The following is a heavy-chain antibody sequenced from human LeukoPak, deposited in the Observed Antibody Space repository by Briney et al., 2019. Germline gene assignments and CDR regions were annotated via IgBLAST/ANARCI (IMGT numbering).Heavy chain of an antibody. Sequence: PSETLSLTCAVYGGSFSGYYWSWIRQPPGKGLEWIGEINHSGSTNYNPSLKSRVTISVDTSKNQFSLKLSSVTAADTAVYYCARHGEVGYYYYYMDVWGKGTTVTVSS. CDR2: INHSGST. D-gene: IGHD3-10*01. V-gene: IGHV4-34*01. CDR1: GGSFSGYY. J-gene: IGHJ6*03. CDR3: ARHGEVGYYYYYMDV.